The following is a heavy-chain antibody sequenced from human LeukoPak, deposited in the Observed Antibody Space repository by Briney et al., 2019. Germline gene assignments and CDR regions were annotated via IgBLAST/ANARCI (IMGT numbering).Heavy chain of an antibody. CDR1: GFAASRFTFSTFG. V-gene: IGHV3-30*02. CDR3: AKGYYFDILSGYSSLDS. CDR2: IRYDGTNK. D-gene: IGHD3-9*01. J-gene: IGHJ4*02. Sequence: GGSLRLSCAASGFAASRFTFSTFGLHWVRQALGKGLEWVAFIRYDGTNKYYANSVKGRFTISRDDSKNTLYLQMNSLRAEDTAAYYCAKGYYFDILSGYSSLDSWGQGTLVTVSS.